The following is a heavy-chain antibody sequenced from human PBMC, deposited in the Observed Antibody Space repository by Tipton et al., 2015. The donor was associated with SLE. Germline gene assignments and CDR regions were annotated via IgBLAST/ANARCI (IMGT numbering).Heavy chain of an antibody. D-gene: IGHD6-13*01. CDR1: GFTFSSYA. J-gene: IGHJ4*02. CDR2: ISNAGVTT. Sequence: SLRLSCAASGFTFSSYAMTWVRQAPGKGLEWVSSISNAGVTTYFADSVKGRFAISRDNSKNTLSLQMNSLRAEDTAVYYCAKGAVAGRTINNHFDYWGQGTQVTVSS. V-gene: IGHV3-23*01. CDR3: AKGAVAGRTINNHFDY.